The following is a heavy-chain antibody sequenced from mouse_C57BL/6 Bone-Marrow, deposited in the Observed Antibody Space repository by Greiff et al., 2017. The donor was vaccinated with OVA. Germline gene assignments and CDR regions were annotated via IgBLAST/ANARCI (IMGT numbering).Heavy chain of an antibody. Sequence: EVQLVEPGEGLVKPGGSLKLSCAASGFTFSSYAMPWVRQTPEKRLEWVAYISSGGDYTYYADTVKGRFTISRDNARNTLYLQMSSLKSEDTAMYYCTRLLDAMDYWGQGTSVTVSS. CDR1: GFTFSSYA. CDR2: ISSGGDYT. D-gene: IGHD2-1*01. V-gene: IGHV5-9-1*02. CDR3: TRLLDAMDY. J-gene: IGHJ4*01.